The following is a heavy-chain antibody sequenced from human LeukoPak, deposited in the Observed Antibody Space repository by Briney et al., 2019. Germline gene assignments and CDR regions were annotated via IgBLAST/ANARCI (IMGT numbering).Heavy chain of an antibody. D-gene: IGHD3-10*01. V-gene: IGHV1-18*01. CDR2: ISAYNGNT. CDR1: GYTFTSYG. CDR3: ARDVRATMVRGVSPSY. Sequence: ASVKVSCKASGYTFTSYGISWVRQAPGQGLEWMGWISAYNGNTNYAQKLQGRVTMTTDTSTSTAYMELRSLRSDDTAVYYCARDVRATMVRGVSPSYWGQGTLVTVSS. J-gene: IGHJ4*02.